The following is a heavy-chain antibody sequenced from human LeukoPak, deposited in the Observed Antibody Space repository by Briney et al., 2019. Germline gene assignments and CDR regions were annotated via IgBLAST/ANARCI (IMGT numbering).Heavy chain of an antibody. D-gene: IGHD2-15*01. CDR3: AVDIVVVVAATQFDY. CDR2: IIPIFGTA. V-gene: IGHV1-69*13. Sequence: ASVTVSCKASGGTFISYAISWVRQAPGQGLEWMGGIIPIFGTANYAQKFQGRVTITADESTSTAYMELSSLRSEDTAVYYCAVDIVVVVAATQFDYWGQGTLVTVSS. J-gene: IGHJ4*02. CDR1: GGTFISYA.